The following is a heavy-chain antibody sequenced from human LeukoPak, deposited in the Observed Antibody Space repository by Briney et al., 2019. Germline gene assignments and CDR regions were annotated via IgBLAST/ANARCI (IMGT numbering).Heavy chain of an antibody. CDR3: ARGPHKFDY. CDR1: GGSISSYY. J-gene: IGHJ4*02. V-gene: IGHV4-59*01. CDR2: ISYSGST. Sequence: SETLSLTCTFSGGSISSYYWSWIRQPPGKGLEWIGYISYSGSTNYNPSLKSRVTISVDTSKHQFSLKLSAVTAADTAVYYCARGPHKFDYWGQGSLVTVSS.